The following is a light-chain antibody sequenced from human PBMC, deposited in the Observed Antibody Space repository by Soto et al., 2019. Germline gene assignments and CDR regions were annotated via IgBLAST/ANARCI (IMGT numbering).Light chain of an antibody. Sequence: DVQMTQYPSALSASVGARVTITCRASQNIKKYLNWYRQKPGKAPDLLIYTASSLQLGFPSRFSGSGSGTDFSLTITSLQPEDSAIYYCQQSFSAPLTFGGGTKVDIK. V-gene: IGKV1-39*01. J-gene: IGKJ4*01. CDR3: QQSFSAPLT. CDR1: QNIKKY. CDR2: TAS.